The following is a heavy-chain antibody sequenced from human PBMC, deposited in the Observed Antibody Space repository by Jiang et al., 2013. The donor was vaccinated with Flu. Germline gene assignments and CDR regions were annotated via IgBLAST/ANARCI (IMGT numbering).Heavy chain of an antibody. CDR2: ISAYNGNT. CDR1: GYTFTSYG. J-gene: IGHJ3*02. V-gene: IGHV1-18*01. D-gene: IGHD4-11*01. Sequence: SGAEVKKPGASVKVSCKASGYTFTSYGISWVRQAPGQGLEWMGWISAYNGNTNYAQKLQGRVTMTTDTSTSTAYMELRSLRSDDTAVYYCARDREDHDDYSNQRNAFDIWGQGTSGHRLF. CDR3: ARDREDHDDYSNQRNAFDI.